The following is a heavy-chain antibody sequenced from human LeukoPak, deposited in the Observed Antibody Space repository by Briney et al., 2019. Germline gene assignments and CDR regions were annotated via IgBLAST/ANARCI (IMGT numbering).Heavy chain of an antibody. CDR3: ARDYRSSSWPYYYYYGMDV. CDR2: ISYDGSNK. D-gene: IGHD6-13*01. V-gene: IGHV3-30*03. CDR1: GFTFSSYS. Sequence: GGSLRLSCAASGFTFSSYSMNWVRQAPGKGLEWEAVISYDGSNKYYADSVKGRFTISRDNSKNTLYLQMNSLRAEDTAVYYCARDYRSSSWPYYYYYGMDVWGQGTTVTVSS. J-gene: IGHJ6*02.